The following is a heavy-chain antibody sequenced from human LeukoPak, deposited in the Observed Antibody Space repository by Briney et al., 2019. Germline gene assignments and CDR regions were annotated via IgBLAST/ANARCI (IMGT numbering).Heavy chain of an antibody. CDR1: GGSISSSSYY. Sequence: SETLSLTCTVSGGSISSSSYYWSWVRQPPGKGLEWIGEINHSGSTNYNPSLKSRVTISVDTSKNQFSLKLSSVTAADTAVYYCARRRSGYVDYWGQGTLVTVSS. CDR3: ARRRSGYVDY. D-gene: IGHD1-26*01. J-gene: IGHJ4*02. V-gene: IGHV4-39*07. CDR2: INHSGST.